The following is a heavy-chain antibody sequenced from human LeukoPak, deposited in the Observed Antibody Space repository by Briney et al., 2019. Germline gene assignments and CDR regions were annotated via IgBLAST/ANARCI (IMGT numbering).Heavy chain of an antibody. Sequence: KSGASVKVSCKASGYTFTSYYMHWVRQAPGQGLEWMGIINPSGGGTSYAQKFQGRVTMTRGTSTSTVYMELSSLKSADTAVYYCARGAPTAAGLGRGYWGQGTLVTVSS. CDR3: ARGAPTAAGLGRGY. CDR2: INPSGGGT. J-gene: IGHJ4*02. CDR1: GYTFTSYY. D-gene: IGHD6-13*01. V-gene: IGHV1-46*01.